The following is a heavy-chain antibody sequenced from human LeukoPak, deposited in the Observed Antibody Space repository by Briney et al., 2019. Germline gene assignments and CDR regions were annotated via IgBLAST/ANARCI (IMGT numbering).Heavy chain of an antibody. CDR2: INHSGST. J-gene: IGHJ5*02. CDR3: ATSRFSGGLGRFDP. CDR1: GGSFSGYY. D-gene: IGHD3-10*01. V-gene: IGHV4-34*01. Sequence: PSETLSLTCAVYGGSFSGYYWSWIRQPPGKGLEWIGEINHSGSTYYNPSLKSRVTISVDTSKNQFSLNLTSVTAADTAVYYCATSRFSGGLGRFDPWGQGTLVTVSS.